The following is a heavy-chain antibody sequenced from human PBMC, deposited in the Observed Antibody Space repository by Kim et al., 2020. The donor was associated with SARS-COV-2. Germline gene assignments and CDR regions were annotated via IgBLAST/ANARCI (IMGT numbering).Heavy chain of an antibody. Sequence: GGSLRLSCTASGFTFGDYAMSWFRQAPGKGLEWVGFIRSKAYGGTTEYAASVKGRFTISRDDSKSIAYLQMNSLKTEDTAVYYCTSSDTAMVDDAFDIWGQGTMVTVSS. CDR1: GFTFGDYA. CDR2: IRSKAYGGTT. J-gene: IGHJ3*02. V-gene: IGHV3-49*03. D-gene: IGHD5-18*01. CDR3: TSSDTAMVDDAFDI.